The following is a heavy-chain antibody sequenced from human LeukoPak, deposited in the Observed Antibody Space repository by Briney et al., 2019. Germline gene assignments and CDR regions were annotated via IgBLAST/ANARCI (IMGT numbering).Heavy chain of an antibody. Sequence: PGGSLRLSCAASGFTLSNYDMNWVRQAPGKGLEWVSSISTSSRYIYYKDSVRGRFTISRDDAKNSLYLEMNSLRAEDTAVYCCARADCSSSTCYLRRSWFDHWGQGTLVTVSS. D-gene: IGHD2-2*01. CDR1: GFTLSNYD. V-gene: IGHV3-21*01. J-gene: IGHJ5*02. CDR3: ARADCSSSTCYLRRSWFDH. CDR2: ISTSSRYI.